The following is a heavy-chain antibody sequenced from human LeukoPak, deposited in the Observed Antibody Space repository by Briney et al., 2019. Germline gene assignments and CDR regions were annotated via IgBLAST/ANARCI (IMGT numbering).Heavy chain of an antibody. CDR2: IIPIFSTA. CDR1: GGTFSSYA. J-gene: IGHJ3*02. D-gene: IGHD2-2*02. Sequence: SVKVSCKASGGTFSSYAISWVRQAPGQGLEWKGGIIPIFSTANYAQKFQGRVTITTDESTSTAYMELSSLRSEDTAVYYCASGATYCSSTSCYTDDAFDIWGQGTMVTVSS. V-gene: IGHV1-69*05. CDR3: ASGATYCSSTSCYTDDAFDI.